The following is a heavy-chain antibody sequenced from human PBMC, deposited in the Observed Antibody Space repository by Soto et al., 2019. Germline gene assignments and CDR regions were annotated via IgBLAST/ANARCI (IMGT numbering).Heavy chain of an antibody. CDR3: AQDRGWGVVSPSHDY. D-gene: IGHD2-15*01. CDR2: IRGTGGET. Sequence: EVQLLESGGGIVQPGGSLRVSCVASGFTFRNFVMSWVRQAPGKGLEWVSAIRGTGGETFYADSVKGRFTISRDNCKNTLYLQMNILRDEDTALYFCAQDRGWGVVSPSHDYWGQGTLVTVSS. CDR1: GFTFRNFV. V-gene: IGHV3-23*01. J-gene: IGHJ4*02.